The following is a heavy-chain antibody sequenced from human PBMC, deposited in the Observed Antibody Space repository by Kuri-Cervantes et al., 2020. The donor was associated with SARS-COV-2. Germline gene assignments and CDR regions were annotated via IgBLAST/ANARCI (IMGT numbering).Heavy chain of an antibody. CDR1: GFTFSSYA. V-gene: IGHV3-23*01. CDR2: ISGSGGST. D-gene: IGHD2-2*01. J-gene: IGHJ6*02. CDR3: AKEGRVPAARYYYYGMDV. Sequence: GESLKISCAASGFTFSSYAMSWVRQAPGKGLEWVSAISGSGGSTYYADSVKGRFTISRDNSKNTLYLQMNSLRAEDTAAYYCAKEGRVPAARYYYYGMDVWGQGTTVTVSS.